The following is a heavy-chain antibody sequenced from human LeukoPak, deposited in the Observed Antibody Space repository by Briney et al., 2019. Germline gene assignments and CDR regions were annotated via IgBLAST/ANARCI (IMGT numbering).Heavy chain of an antibody. J-gene: IGHJ6*02. V-gene: IGHV3-20*04. CDR1: GFTFDDYG. CDR2: INWNGGGT. D-gene: IGHD2-2*01. CDR3: ARVAGCSSTSCYGYYYYGMDV. Sequence: GGSLRLSCAASGFTFDDYGMSWVRQAPGKGLEWVSGINWNGGGTGYADSVKGRFTISRDNAKNSLYLQMNSLRGEDTALYYCARVAGCSSTSCYGYYYYGMDVWGQGTTVTVSS.